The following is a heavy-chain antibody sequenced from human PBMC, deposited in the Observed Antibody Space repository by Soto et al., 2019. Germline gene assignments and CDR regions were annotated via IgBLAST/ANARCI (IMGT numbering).Heavy chain of an antibody. CDR2: INHSGST. CDR1: GGSFSGYY. CDR3: ASGYSGYDAAHGQYFDY. D-gene: IGHD5-12*01. Sequence: SETLSLTCAVYGGSFSGYYWSWIRQPPGKGLEWIGEINHSGSTNYNPSLKSRVTISVDTSKNQFSLKLSSVTAADTAVYYCASGYSGYDAAHGQYFDYWGQGTLVTVSS. V-gene: IGHV4-34*01. J-gene: IGHJ4*02.